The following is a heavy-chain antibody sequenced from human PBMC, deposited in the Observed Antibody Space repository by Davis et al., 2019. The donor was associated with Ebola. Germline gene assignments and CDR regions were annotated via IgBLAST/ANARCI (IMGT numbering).Heavy chain of an antibody. Sequence: GGSLRLSCAASGFTSSSYWMSWVRQAPGKGLEWVANIKQDGSEKYYVDSVNGRFTISRDNAKNSLYLQMNSLRAEDTAVYYCARRAWFDPWGQGTLVTVSS. CDR3: ARRAWFDP. CDR2: IKQDGSEK. CDR1: GFTSSSYW. J-gene: IGHJ5*02. V-gene: IGHV3-7*03.